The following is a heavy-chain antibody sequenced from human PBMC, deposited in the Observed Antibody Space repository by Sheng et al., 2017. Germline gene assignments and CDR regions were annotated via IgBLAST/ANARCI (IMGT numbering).Heavy chain of an antibody. D-gene: IGHD6-19*01. J-gene: IGHJ4*02. CDR3: AREGQGSAWSGIDY. CDR2: ISIDGTRQ. V-gene: IGHV3-30-3*01. Sequence: VAVISIDGTRQHYADSVKGRFILSRDNSRDTVHLQMDRLTTDDTALYYCAREGQGSAWSGIDYWGQGTLVTVSS.